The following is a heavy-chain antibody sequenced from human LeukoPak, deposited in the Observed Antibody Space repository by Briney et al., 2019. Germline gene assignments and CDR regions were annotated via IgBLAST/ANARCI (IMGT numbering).Heavy chain of an antibody. Sequence: GGSLRLSCAASGFTFSDYYMSWIRQAPGKGLEWVSYISSSGSTIYYADSVKGRFTISRDNAKNSLYLQMNSLRAEDTAVYYCARVVPRTIVLMDVWGKGTTVTVSS. J-gene: IGHJ6*03. CDR1: GFTFSDYY. CDR2: ISSSGSTI. D-gene: IGHD1-1*01. V-gene: IGHV3-11*04. CDR3: ARVVPRTIVLMDV.